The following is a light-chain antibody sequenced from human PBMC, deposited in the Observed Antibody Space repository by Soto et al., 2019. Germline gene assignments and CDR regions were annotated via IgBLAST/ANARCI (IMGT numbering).Light chain of an antibody. CDR2: KAS. CDR3: QQYNSYST. V-gene: IGKV1-5*03. Sequence: DIQMTQSPSSLSASVGDRVIITCRASQGIRIDLGWYQQKPGKAPKLLIYKASSLESGVPSRFSGSGSGTEFTLTISSLQPDDFAAYYCQQYNSYSTFGQGTKVDIK. CDR1: QGIRID. J-gene: IGKJ1*01.